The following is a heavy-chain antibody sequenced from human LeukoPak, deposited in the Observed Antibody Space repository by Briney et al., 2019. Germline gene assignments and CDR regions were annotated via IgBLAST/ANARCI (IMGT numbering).Heavy chain of an antibody. CDR3: TRQSENYSLDY. V-gene: IGHV3-23*01. Sequence: GGSLRLSCTASGFTFSSYAMSWVRQAPGKGLKWVSSISESGDTPYYADSVKGLFTISRDNSKNTLYLQMNSLRAEDTAVYFCTRQSENYSLDYWGQGTLVTVSS. D-gene: IGHD2-21*01. CDR1: GFTFSSYA. CDR2: ISESGDTP. J-gene: IGHJ4*02.